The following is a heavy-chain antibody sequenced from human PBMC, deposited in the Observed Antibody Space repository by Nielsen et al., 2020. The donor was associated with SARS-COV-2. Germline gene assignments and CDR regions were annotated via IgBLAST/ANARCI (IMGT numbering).Heavy chain of an antibody. V-gene: IGHV3-21*01. J-gene: IGHJ4*02. Sequence: GESLKISCAASGFTFSSYSMNWVRQAPGKGLEWVSSISSSSSYIYYADSVKGRFTTSRDNAKNSLYLQMNSLRAEDTAVYYCARESGSYPVFDYWGQGTLVTVSS. D-gene: IGHD1-26*01. CDR3: ARESGSYPVFDY. CDR2: ISSSSSYI. CDR1: GFTFSSYS.